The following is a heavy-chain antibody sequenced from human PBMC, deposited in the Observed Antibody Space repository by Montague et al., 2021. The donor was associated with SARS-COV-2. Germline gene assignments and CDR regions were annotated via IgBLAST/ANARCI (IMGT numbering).Heavy chain of an antibody. D-gene: IGHD3-3*01. Sequence: SETLSLTCTVSGSSISSSSYYWGWIRQPPGKELEWIGSIYYSGSTYYNPSLKSRVTISVDTSKNQFSLKLSSVTAADTAVYYCARHSGRDTIFGVVIIPDAFDIWGQGTMVTVSS. V-gene: IGHV4-39*01. CDR3: ARHSGRDTIFGVVIIPDAFDI. CDR2: IYYSGST. CDR1: GSSISSSSYY. J-gene: IGHJ3*02.